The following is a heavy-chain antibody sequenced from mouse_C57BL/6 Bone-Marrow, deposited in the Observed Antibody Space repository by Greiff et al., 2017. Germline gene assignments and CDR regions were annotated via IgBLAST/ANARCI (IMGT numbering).Heavy chain of an antibody. V-gene: IGHV1-81*01. D-gene: IGHD4-1*01. J-gene: IGHJ3*01. CDR3: ARGGPNPFAY. Sequence: VQLQQSGAELARPGASVKLSCKASGYTFTSYGISWVKQRTGQGLEWIGEIYPRSGNTYYNEKFKGKATLTADKSSSTAYMELRSLTSEDSAVYFCARGGPNPFAYWGQGTLVTVSA. CDR2: IYPRSGNT. CDR1: GYTFTSYG.